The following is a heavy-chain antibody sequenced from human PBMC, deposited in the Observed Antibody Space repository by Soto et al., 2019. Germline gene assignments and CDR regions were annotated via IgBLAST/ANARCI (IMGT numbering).Heavy chain of an antibody. D-gene: IGHD1-20*01. CDR3: ARDTESNRYND. Sequence: GXSVKVSCKTSGYTFSTSGISWVRQAPGQGLEWVGWIRPDNGNRKSSQRLQGRVTLTTDTSASTAYMELRSLTSDDTAMYYCARDTESNRYNDWGQGTLVTVPQ. CDR2: IRPDNGNR. J-gene: IGHJ1*01. V-gene: IGHV1-18*01. CDR1: GYTFSTSG.